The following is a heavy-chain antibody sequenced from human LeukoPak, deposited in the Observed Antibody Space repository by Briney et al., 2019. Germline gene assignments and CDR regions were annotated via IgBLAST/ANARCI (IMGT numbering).Heavy chain of an antibody. J-gene: IGHJ4*02. V-gene: IGHV1-2*06. Sequence: GASVKVSCKASGYTFTGYYMHWVRQAPVQGLECMGRINPNSGGTNYAQKFQGRVTMTRDTSISTAYMELSRLRSDDTAVYYCARDRYYDILAGYYSLWGQGTLVTVSS. CDR2: INPNSGGT. CDR3: ARDRYYDILAGYYSL. CDR1: GYTFTGYY. D-gene: IGHD3-9*01.